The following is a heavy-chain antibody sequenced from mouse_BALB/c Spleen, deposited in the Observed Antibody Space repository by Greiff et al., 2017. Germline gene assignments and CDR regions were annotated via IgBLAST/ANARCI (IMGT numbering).Heavy chain of an antibody. CDR2: ISSGSSTI. J-gene: IGHJ2*01. V-gene: IGHV5-17*02. Sequence: VQLKESGGGLVQPGGSRKLSCAASGFTFSSFGMHWVRQAPEKGLEWVAYISSGSSTIYYADTVKGRFTISRDNPKNTLFLQMTSLRSEDTAMYYCAREGSYYFDYWGQGTTLTVSS. CDR3: AREGSYYFDY. CDR1: GFTFSSFG.